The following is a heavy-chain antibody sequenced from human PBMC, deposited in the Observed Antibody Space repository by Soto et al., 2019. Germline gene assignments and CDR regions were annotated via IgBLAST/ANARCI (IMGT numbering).Heavy chain of an antibody. CDR1: GYSFTIYW. V-gene: IGHV5-10-1*01. CDR2: IDPSDSYT. Sequence: GESLKISCKGSGYSFTIYWISWVRQMPGKGLEWMGRIDPSDSYTNYSPSFQGHVTISADKSISTAYLRWSSLKVSDTAMYYCARXKSIGYDFWSGPGAFDIWGQGTMVTVSS. J-gene: IGHJ3*02. CDR3: ARXKSIGYDFWSGPGAFDI. D-gene: IGHD3-3*01.